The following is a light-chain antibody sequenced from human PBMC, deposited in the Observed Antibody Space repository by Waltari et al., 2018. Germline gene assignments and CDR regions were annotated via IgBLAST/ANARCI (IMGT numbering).Light chain of an antibody. J-gene: IGKJ1*01. V-gene: IGKV2-28*01. Sequence: DIVVTPSPLSLPVTPGVPATISCRSSQSLLHSNGYIYLDWYLQKSGQSPQLLNYLGSNRASGVPDRCSGSASGTDFTLKISRVEAEDVGVYYCMQALQNPWTFGPGTKIEIK. CDR2: LGS. CDR1: QSLLHSNGYIY. CDR3: MQALQNPWT.